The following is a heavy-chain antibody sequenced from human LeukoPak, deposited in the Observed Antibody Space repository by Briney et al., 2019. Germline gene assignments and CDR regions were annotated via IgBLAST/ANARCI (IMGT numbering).Heavy chain of an antibody. CDR1: GGSISSYY. V-gene: IGHV4-59*01. CDR2: IYYSGST. J-gene: IGHJ4*02. CDR3: ARDYSGSHDY. D-gene: IGHD1-26*01. Sequence: SETLSLTCTVSGGSISSYYWSWIRQPPGKGLEWIGYIYYSGSTNYNPSLKSRVTISVDASKNQFSLKLSSVTAADTAVYYRARDYSGSHDYWGQGTLVTVSS.